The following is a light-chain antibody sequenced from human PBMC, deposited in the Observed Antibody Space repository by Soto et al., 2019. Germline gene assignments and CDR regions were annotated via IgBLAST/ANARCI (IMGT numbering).Light chain of an antibody. J-gene: IGLJ1*01. V-gene: IGLV1-44*01. Sequence: QSVLTQPPSASGTPGQTVTVSCSGSSSNIGSYTVYWYQQLPGTAPKLVIYSNHQRPSGVPDRFSGSKSGTSASLAISGLQSEDEADYYCAAWDDSLNGSVFGSGTKVTVL. CDR2: SNH. CDR1: SSNIGSYT. CDR3: AAWDDSLNGSV.